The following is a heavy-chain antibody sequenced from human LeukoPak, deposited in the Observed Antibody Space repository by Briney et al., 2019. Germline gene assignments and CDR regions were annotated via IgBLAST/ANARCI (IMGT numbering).Heavy chain of an antibody. CDR3: AKEEGVYGDLSDY. CDR1: GVTGSSYG. D-gene: IGHD4-17*01. CDR2: IRYDGSNK. Sequence: GRSLILSWGASGVTGSSYGMHWGRQAQSKGLEWVAFIRYDGSNKYYADSVKGRFTISRDNSKNTLYLQMNSLRAEDTAVYYCAKEEGVYGDLSDYWGQGTLVTVSS. V-gene: IGHV3-30*02. J-gene: IGHJ4*02.